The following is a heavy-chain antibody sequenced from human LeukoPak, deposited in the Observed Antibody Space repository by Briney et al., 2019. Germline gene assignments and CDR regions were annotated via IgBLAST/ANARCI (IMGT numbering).Heavy chain of an antibody. CDR3: AKVPYGSGTRGGFDY. J-gene: IGHJ4*02. V-gene: IGHV3-7*03. CDR2: IKQDGSEK. D-gene: IGHD3-10*01. CDR1: GFTLSSYW. Sequence: GVSLRLPCAASGFTLSSYWMSWVRQAPGKGLEWVANIKQDGSEKYYVDSVKGRFTISRDNSKNTLYLQMNSLRAEDTAVYYCAKVPYGSGTRGGFDYWGQGTLVTVSS.